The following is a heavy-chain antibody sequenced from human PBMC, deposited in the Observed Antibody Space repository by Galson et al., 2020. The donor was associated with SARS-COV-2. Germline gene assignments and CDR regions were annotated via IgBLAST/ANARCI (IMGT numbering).Heavy chain of an antibody. Sequence: GESLKISCAASGFTYSSYAMSWVRQAPGKGLEWVSAISGSGGSTYYADSVKGRFTISRDNSKNTLFPQMSGLRAEDTAVYYCAKPKGGYDFRSGYPFDYWGQGTLVTVSS. V-gene: IGHV3-23*01. J-gene: IGHJ4*02. D-gene: IGHD3-3*01. CDR1: GFTYSSYA. CDR2: ISGSGGST. CDR3: AKPKGGYDFRSGYPFDY.